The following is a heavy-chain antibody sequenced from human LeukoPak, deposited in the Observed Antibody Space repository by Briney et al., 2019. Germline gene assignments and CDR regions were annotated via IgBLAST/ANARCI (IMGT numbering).Heavy chain of an antibody. D-gene: IGHD3-22*01. CDR3: ARHYYDRSDSYSFDY. V-gene: IGHV4-59*08. CDR1: GGSISGYY. J-gene: IGHJ4*02. CDR2: IYSSGST. Sequence: PSETLSLTCTVSGGSISGYYWSWIRQPPGKGLEWTGYIYSSGSTNYNPSLKSRVTISLDTSESQFSLKLSSVTAADTAVYYCARHYYDRSDSYSFDYWGQGTLVTVSS.